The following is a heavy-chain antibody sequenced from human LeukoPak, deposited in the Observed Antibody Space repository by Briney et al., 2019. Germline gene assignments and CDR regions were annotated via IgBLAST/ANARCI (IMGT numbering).Heavy chain of an antibody. Sequence: SETLSLTCTVSDDSISDYYRGWIRQPPGKGLEWIGYIHNSGTSTYNLSLKSRVTISADTSKNQFSLKLNSMTAADTAVYYCTRGAGWLIDYWGQGILVTVSS. D-gene: IGHD3-16*01. CDR3: TRGAGWLIDY. CDR1: DDSISDYY. V-gene: IGHV4-59*01. J-gene: IGHJ4*02. CDR2: IHNSGTS.